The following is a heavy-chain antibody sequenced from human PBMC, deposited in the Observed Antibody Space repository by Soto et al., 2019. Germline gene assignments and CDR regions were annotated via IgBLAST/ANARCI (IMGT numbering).Heavy chain of an antibody. CDR3: AHSSYYDSSGYSNWFDP. Sequence: QITLKESGPTLVKPTQTLTLTCTFSGFSLSTSGVGVGWIRQPPGKALEWLALIYWDDDKRCSPSLKSRLTITKDTSKNQVVLTMTNMDPVDTATYYCAHSSYYDSSGYSNWFDPWGQGTLVTVSS. V-gene: IGHV2-5*02. CDR1: GFSLSTSGVG. D-gene: IGHD3-22*01. J-gene: IGHJ5*02. CDR2: IYWDDDK.